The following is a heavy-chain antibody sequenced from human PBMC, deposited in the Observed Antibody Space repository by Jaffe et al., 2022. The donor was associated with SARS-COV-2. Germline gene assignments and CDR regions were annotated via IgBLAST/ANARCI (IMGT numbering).Heavy chain of an antibody. J-gene: IGHJ6*03. CDR2: IAEDSSAS. CDR3: ARVVAGSPVDYMDV. Sequence: EGQLVESGGGLVQPGGSLRLSCAASGFTLSSHWMTWVRQAPGKGLQWVANIAEDSSASYHLDSVKGRFTISRDNAKNSMYLQMNGLRDEDAAVYYCARVVAGSPVDYMDVWGKGTAVTVSS. V-gene: IGHV3-7*01. CDR1: GFTLSSHW. D-gene: IGHD3-10*01.